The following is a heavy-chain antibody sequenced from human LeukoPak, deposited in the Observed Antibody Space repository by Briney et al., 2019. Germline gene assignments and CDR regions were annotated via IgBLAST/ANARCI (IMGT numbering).Heavy chain of an antibody. CDR3: ARGLRRGAFDI. J-gene: IGHJ3*02. V-gene: IGHV4-61*01. CDR1: GGSVSSGSYY. CDR2: IYYSGST. Sequence: SETLSLTCTVSGGSVSSGSYYWSWIRQPPGTGLEWIGYIYYSGSTNYNPSLKSRVTISVDTSKNQFSLKLSSVTAADTAVYYCARGLRRGAFDIWGQGTMVTVSS.